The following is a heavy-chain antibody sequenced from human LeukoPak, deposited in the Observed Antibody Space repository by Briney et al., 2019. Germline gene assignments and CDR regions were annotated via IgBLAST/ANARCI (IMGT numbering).Heavy chain of an antibody. D-gene: IGHD6-19*01. CDR3: ARGRSAWFFDY. V-gene: IGHV3-23*01. CDR2: IIDSPGGA. Sequence: QPGGSLRLSCAASGFTFSTYAMSWVRQAPGKGLEWVAGIIDSPGGAHYTDSVKGRFTISRDNSKSTLFLQMDSLRAEDTAVYYCARGRSAWFFDYWGQGTLVTVSS. CDR1: GFTFSTYA. J-gene: IGHJ4*02.